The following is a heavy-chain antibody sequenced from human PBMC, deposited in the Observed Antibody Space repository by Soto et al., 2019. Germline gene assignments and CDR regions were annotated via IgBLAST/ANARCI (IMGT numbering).Heavy chain of an antibody. Sequence: GGSLRLSCAASGFTFSTYAMSWVRPAPGKGLEWVSGIIGSGGSTYYADSVKGRFTISRDNSKKTPYLQMNSLRVEDTAVYYCAKAGGDCSGGSCYSGQGDYWGQGTLVTVSS. CDR1: GFTFSTYA. CDR3: AKAGGDCSGGSCYSGQGDY. V-gene: IGHV3-23*01. J-gene: IGHJ4*02. D-gene: IGHD2-15*01. CDR2: IIGSGGST.